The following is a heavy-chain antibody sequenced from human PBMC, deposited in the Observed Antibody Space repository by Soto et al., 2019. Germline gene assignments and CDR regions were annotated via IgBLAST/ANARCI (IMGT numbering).Heavy chain of an antibody. D-gene: IGHD3-22*01. CDR2: IHDSGST. CDR3: SRHGMAYYDSSGYYYFPYYFDY. V-gene: IGHV4-39*01. J-gene: IGHJ4*02. CDR1: GGSISTSSYY. Sequence: QLQLQESGPGLVKPSETLSLTCTVSGGSISTSSYYWGWIRQPPGKGLEWIGRIHDSGSTYYNPSLKGRVAISVDTSKNQFALKLSSVTVADTAVYYCSRHGMAYYDSSGYYYFPYYFDYWGQGTLVTVSS.